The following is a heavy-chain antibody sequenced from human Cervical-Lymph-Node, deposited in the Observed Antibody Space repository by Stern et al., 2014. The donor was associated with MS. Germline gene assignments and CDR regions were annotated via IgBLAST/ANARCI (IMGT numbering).Heavy chain of an antibody. Sequence: QLQLQESGPGLVKPSETLSLTCTVSGGSVSSGSYYWSWIRQPPGKGLEWIGYIYYSGSTNYNPSLKSRVTISVDTSKNQFSLKLSSVTAADTAVYYCARVSYDFWSGYYPFDYWGQGTLVTVSS. J-gene: IGHJ4*02. CDR3: ARVSYDFWSGYYPFDY. V-gene: IGHV4-61*01. D-gene: IGHD3-3*01. CDR1: GGSVSSGSYY. CDR2: IYYSGST.